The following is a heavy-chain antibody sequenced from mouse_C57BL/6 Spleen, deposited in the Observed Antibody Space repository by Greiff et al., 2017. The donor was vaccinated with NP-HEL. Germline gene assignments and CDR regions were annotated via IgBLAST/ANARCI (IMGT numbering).Heavy chain of an antibody. J-gene: IGHJ2*01. CDR3: AREGTGYYFDY. D-gene: IGHD3-3*01. Sequence: QVQLQQSGPELVKPGASVKISCKASGYSFTSYYIHWVKQGPGQGLEWIGWIYPGSGNTKYNEKFKGKATLTADTSSSTAYTQLSSLTSEDSAVYYCAREGTGYYFDYWGQGTTLTVSS. CDR1: GYSFTSYY. V-gene: IGHV1-66*01. CDR2: IYPGSGNT.